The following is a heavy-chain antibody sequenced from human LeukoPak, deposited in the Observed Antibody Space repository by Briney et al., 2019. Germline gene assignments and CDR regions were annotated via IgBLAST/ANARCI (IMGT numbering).Heavy chain of an antibody. Sequence: ASVKVSCKASGYTFTGYYMHWVRQAPGQGLEWMGWINPNSGGTNYAQKFQGRVTMTRDTSISTAYMELSRLRSDDTAVYYCAPRRSSGWLSSYYFDSWGQGTLVTVSS. D-gene: IGHD6-19*01. J-gene: IGHJ4*02. CDR2: INPNSGGT. CDR1: GYTFTGYY. V-gene: IGHV1-2*02. CDR3: APRRSSGWLSSYYFDS.